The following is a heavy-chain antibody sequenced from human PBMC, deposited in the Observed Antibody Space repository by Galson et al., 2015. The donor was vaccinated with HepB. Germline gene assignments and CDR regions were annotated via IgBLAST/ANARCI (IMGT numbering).Heavy chain of an antibody. V-gene: IGHV3-53*01. CDR3: ARDDIDV. Sequence: SLRLSCAASGFNVSGRYLSWVRQAPGKGLEWVSSIFGGGRTFYAESVRGRFTISRDISKSILYLQMNSLRVEDTAMYYCARDDIDVWGQGTTVTVSS. CDR2: IFGGGRT. J-gene: IGHJ6*02. CDR1: GFNVSGRY.